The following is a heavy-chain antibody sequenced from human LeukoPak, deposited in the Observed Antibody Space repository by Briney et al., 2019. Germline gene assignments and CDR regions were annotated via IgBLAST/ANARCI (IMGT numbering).Heavy chain of an antibody. V-gene: IGHV3-30*02. Sequence: GGSLRLSLAASGFTFSSYGMHWVRQAPGQGLGGGAFIRYDGSNKYYADSVKGRFTISRDNSKNTLYLQMNSLRAEDTAVYYCAKLRSFTDHLDYWGQGTLVTVSS. CDR1: GFTFSSYG. D-gene: IGHD1-26*01. CDR3: AKLRSFTDHLDY. CDR2: IRYDGSNK. J-gene: IGHJ4*02.